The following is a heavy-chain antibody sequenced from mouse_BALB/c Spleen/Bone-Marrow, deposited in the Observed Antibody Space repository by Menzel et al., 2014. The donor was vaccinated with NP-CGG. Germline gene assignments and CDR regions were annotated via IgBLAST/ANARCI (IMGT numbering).Heavy chain of an antibody. D-gene: IGHD2-4*01. CDR1: GFSFNSYG. CDR3: ARHAYYDQTEVSFVY. V-gene: IGHV5-9-2*01. J-gene: IGHJ3*01. CDR2: ISGGGSYT. Sequence: EVKLVESGGGLVKSGGSLKLSCAASGFSFNSYGMFWVRQTPEKRLEWVATISGGGSYTFYPDSVKGRFTISRDNAKNNLYLQLSSLRSEDTALYYCARHAYYDQTEVSFVYWGQGTLVTVSA.